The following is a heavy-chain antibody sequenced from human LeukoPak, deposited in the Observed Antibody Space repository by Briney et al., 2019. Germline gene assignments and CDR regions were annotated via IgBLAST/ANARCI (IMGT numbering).Heavy chain of an antibody. CDR1: GGSISGYY. CDR2: INHSGST. Sequence: SETLSLTCAVSGGSISGYYWSWIRQPPGPGLEWIGEINHSGSTNYNPSLKSRVTISVDTSKNQFSLKLSSVTAADTAVYYCARDLYSYGTIDIWGQGTMVTVSS. J-gene: IGHJ3*02. D-gene: IGHD5-18*01. CDR3: ARDLYSYGTIDI. V-gene: IGHV4-34*01.